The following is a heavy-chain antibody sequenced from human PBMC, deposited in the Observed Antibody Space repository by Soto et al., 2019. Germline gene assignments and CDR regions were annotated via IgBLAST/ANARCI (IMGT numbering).Heavy chain of an antibody. CDR2: IYWNDEK. CDR3: AHRLRWLANFAY. CDR1: GFSLTTSGVG. V-gene: IGHV2-5*01. Sequence: QITLKESGPTLVKPTQTLTLTCTFSGFSLTTSGVGVGWIRQPPGKALEWLALIYWNDEKRYSPSLKSRLTITKDTSRNQVVLTMTNMDPVDTATYYSAHRLRWLANFAYWGQGTLVTVSS. D-gene: IGHD6-19*01. J-gene: IGHJ4*02.